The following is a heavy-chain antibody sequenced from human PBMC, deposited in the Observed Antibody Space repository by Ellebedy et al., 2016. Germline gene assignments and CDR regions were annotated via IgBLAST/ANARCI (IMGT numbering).Heavy chain of an antibody. CDR1: GFTFSSYG. V-gene: IGHV3-30*03. Sequence: GESLKISXAASGFTFSSYGMHWVRQAPGKGLEWVAVISYDGSNKYYADSVKGRFTISRDNAKNSLYLQMNSLRAEDTAVYYCARDEGETKPPGVHGVVPAFYYYYMDVWGKGTTVTVSS. D-gene: IGHD2-2*01. J-gene: IGHJ6*03. CDR2: ISYDGSNK. CDR3: ARDEGETKPPGVHGVVPAFYYYYMDV.